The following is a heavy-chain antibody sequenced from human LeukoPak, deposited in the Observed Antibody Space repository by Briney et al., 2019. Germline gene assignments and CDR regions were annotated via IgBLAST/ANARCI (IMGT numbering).Heavy chain of an antibody. CDR3: AREGYYGSGLYYYYYMHV. D-gene: IGHD3-10*01. Sequence: GGSLRLSCAASGLSFSSYGMHWVRQAPGKGLEWVAFIQYDGSNKFYADSVKGRFTISRDNAKNSLYLQMNSLRAEDTAVYYCAREGYYGSGLYYYYYMHVWGKGTTVTVSS. CDR1: GLSFSSYG. J-gene: IGHJ6*03. V-gene: IGHV3-30*12. CDR2: IQYDGSNK.